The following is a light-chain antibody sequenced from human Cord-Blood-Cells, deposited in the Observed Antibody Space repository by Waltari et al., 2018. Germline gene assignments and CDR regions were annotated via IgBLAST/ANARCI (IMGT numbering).Light chain of an antibody. CDR2: DVR. CDR1: SRDVGGYNY. CDR3: SSYTSSSNWV. V-gene: IGLV2-14*03. Sequence: QSALTQPASVSGSPGQSITISCTGTSRDVGGYNYVSWYQQHPGKAPKLMLYDVRNRPSGVSNRFSGSKSGNTASLTISGLQAEDEADYYCSSYTSSSNWVFGGGTKLTVL. J-gene: IGLJ3*02.